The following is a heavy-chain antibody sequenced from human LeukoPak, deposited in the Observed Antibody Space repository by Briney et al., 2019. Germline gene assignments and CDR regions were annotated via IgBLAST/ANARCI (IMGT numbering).Heavy chain of an antibody. CDR3: ARDYSVLLWFGELSWFDP. CDR2: IIPIFGTA. Sequence: SVKVSCKASGGTFSSYAISWVRQAPGQGLEWMGGIIPIFGTANYAQKFQARVTMTRDTSISTAYMELSRLRSDDTAVYYCARDYSVLLWFGELSWFDPWGQGTLVTVSS. J-gene: IGHJ5*02. D-gene: IGHD3-10*01. V-gene: IGHV1-69*05. CDR1: GGTFSSYA.